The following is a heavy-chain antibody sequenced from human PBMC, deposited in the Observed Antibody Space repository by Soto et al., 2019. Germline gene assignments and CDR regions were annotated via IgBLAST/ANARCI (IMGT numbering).Heavy chain of an antibody. V-gene: IGHV4-34*01. D-gene: IGHD3-9*01. CDR1: GDSLSGYA. CDR3: ARKLEASIRRVEWFSYKWFDP. Sequence: PSETLSLTCDVHGDSLSGYAWSWIRQPPGKGLEWIGEITFRGVTNYHPSLKSRVSMSVDTSKNRISLNVSSVTAADTALYFCARKLEASIRRVEWFSYKWFDPWGQGTLVTVS. CDR2: ITFRGVT. J-gene: IGHJ5*02.